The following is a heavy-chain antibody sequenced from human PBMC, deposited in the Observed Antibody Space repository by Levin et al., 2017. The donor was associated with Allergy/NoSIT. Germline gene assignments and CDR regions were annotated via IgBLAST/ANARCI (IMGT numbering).Heavy chain of an antibody. J-gene: IGHJ6*02. CDR2: INKDGSNT. CDR3: TKDLHNYGMDV. Sequence: GESLKISCAASGFTLSNYWMFWVGQAPGKGLMWVSHINKDGSNTEYADSVKGRFTIARDNAQNTLYLQMSSLRAEDTAVYYCTKDLHNYGMDVWGQGTTVTVSS. V-gene: IGHV3-74*03. CDR1: GFTLSNYW.